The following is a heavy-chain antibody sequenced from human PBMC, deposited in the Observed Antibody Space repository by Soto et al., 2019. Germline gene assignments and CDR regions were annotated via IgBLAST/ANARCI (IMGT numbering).Heavy chain of an antibody. J-gene: IGHJ4*02. CDR2: IVPIFGTA. CDR1: GGTFSNYA. CDR3: ASPTGKLDY. D-gene: IGHD2-8*02. V-gene: IGHV1-69*01. Sequence: QVQLVQSGAEVKKPGSSVKVSCRTSGGTFSNYAISWVRQAPGQELEWMGGIVPIFGTATYAQKFQGRVTITADESTSTAYMELSSLRSDDTAVYYCASPTGKLDYWGQGTLVTVSS.